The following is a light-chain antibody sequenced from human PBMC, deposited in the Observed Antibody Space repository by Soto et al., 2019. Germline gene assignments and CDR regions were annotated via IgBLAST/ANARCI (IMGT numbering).Light chain of an antibody. CDR2: GAS. CDR3: QQFDRSLPSWT. V-gene: IGKV3-20*01. CDR1: QSVSSNY. Sequence: ETVLTQSPGTLSLSPGERATLSCRASQSVSSNYLAWYQHIPGQAPKLLIYGASTRATGIPDRFSGSGSGTDVTLTISRLELEDFAVYYCQQFDRSLPSWTFGQGTKVE. J-gene: IGKJ1*01.